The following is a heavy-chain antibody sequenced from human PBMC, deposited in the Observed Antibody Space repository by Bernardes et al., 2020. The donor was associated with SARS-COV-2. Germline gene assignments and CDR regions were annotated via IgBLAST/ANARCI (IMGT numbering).Heavy chain of an antibody. V-gene: IGHV1-2*04. CDR3: ARHSGSALYYGSASLGY. J-gene: IGHJ4*02. Sequence: ASVKVSCKASGYTFTGYYMHWVRQAPGQGLEWMGWINPNSGGTNYAQKFQGWVTMTRDTSISTTYMELSRLRSDDTAVYYCARHSGSALYYGSASLGYWGQGTLVTVSS. D-gene: IGHD3-10*01. CDR1: GYTFTGYY. CDR2: INPNSGGT.